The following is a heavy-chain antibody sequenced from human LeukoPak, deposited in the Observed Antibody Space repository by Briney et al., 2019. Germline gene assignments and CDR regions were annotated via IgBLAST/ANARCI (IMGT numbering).Heavy chain of an antibody. Sequence: GGSLRLSCAASGFTFSNAWMSWVRQAPGKGLEWVGRIKSKTDGGTTDYAAPVKGRFTISRDNSKNTLYLQMNSLKTEDTAVYYCTTTDSSSWYPDYWGQGTLVTVSS. D-gene: IGHD6-13*01. CDR2: IKSKTDGGTT. J-gene: IGHJ4*02. V-gene: IGHV3-15*01. CDR3: TTTDSSSWYPDY. CDR1: GFTFSNAW.